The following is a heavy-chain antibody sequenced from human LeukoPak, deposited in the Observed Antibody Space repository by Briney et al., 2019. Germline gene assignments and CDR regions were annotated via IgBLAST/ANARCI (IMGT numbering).Heavy chain of an antibody. D-gene: IGHD3-10*01. CDR3: ARHRRITMVRGVKPHYYYYYMDV. V-gene: IGHV5-51*01. CDR1: GYSFTSYW. CDR2: IYPGDSDT. J-gene: IGHJ6*03. Sequence: GESLKISCKGSGYSFTSYWIGWVRQMPGKGLEWMGIIYPGDSDTRYSPSFQGQVTISADKSISTAYLQWSSLKASDTAMYYCARHRRITMVRGVKPHYYYYYMDVRGKGTTVTFSS.